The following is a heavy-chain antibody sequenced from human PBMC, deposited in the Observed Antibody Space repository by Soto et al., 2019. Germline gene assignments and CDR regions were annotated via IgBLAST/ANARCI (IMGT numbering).Heavy chain of an antibody. CDR1: GFTFSSYG. CDR3: ARGLPPPHIATFDY. CDR2: IWYDGSNK. J-gene: IGHJ4*02. V-gene: IGHV3-33*01. Sequence: GGSLRLSCAASGFTFSSYGMHWVRQAPGKGLEWVAVIWYDGSNKYYADSVKGRFTISRDNSKNTLYLQMNSLRAEDTAVYYCARGLPPPHIATFDYWGQGTLVTVSS.